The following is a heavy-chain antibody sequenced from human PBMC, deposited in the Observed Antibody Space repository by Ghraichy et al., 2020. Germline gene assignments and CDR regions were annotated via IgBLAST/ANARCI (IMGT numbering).Heavy chain of an antibody. CDR3: ARHHGYFYGFYFDS. Sequence: SETLSLTCSVSGVSMSSDSYYWGWIRQPPGKGLEWIGSIDYSGSTYYKPSLGGRVTISVDTSKYRFSLKLTSVTAADTAVYYCARHHGYFYGFYFDSWGQGALVTVSS. D-gene: IGHD5-18*01. CDR1: GVSMSSDSYY. V-gene: IGHV4-39*01. J-gene: IGHJ4*02. CDR2: IDYSGST.